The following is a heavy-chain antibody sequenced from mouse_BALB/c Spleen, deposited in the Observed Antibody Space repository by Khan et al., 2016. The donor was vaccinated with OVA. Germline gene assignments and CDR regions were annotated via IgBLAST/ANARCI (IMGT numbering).Heavy chain of an antibody. CDR3: ARRGIYGIFAY. V-gene: IGHV1-7*01. Sequence: VQLQQSGAELAKPGASVKMSCKASGYTFTTYWMHWVKQRPGQGLEWIGYIDPSTGYTEYNQKFKDKATLTTDKSSSTAYMQLSSLTSEDSAVYDCARRGIYGIFAYWGQGTLVTVSA. J-gene: IGHJ3*01. CDR2: IDPSTGYT. CDR1: GYTFTTYW. D-gene: IGHD2-1*01.